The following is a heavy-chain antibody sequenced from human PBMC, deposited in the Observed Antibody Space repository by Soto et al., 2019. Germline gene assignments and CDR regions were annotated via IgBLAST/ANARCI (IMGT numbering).Heavy chain of an antibody. J-gene: IGHJ5*02. D-gene: IGHD6-6*01. Sequence: PSETLSLTCTVSGGSISSYYWSWTRQPPGKGLEWIGYIYYSGSTNYNPSLKSRVTISVDTSKNQFSLKLSSVTAADTAVYYCARGVGQLVDRWFDPWGQGTLVTVSS. CDR3: ARGVGQLVDRWFDP. CDR2: IYYSGST. V-gene: IGHV4-59*01. CDR1: GGSISSYY.